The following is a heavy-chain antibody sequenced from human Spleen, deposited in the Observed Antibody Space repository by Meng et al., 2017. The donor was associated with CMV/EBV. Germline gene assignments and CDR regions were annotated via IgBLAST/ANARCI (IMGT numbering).Heavy chain of an antibody. CDR2: IYIGGST. V-gene: IGHV3-66*02. J-gene: IGHJ4*02. CDR1: GFTVSSNY. D-gene: IGHD1-26*01. Sequence: GGSLRLSCAASGFTVSSNYMSWVRQAPGKGLEWVSIIYIGGSTYYADSVKGRFTISRDNSKNTLFLQMNSLRAEDTAVYYCARDPGGYSGSSTGYYWGQGTLVTSPQ. CDR3: ARDPGGYSGSSTGYY.